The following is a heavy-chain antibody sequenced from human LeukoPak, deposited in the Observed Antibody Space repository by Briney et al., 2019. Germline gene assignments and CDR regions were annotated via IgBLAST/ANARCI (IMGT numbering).Heavy chain of an antibody. Sequence: GGSLRLSCAASGFTFSSYSMNWVRQAPGKGLEWVSSISSSSSYIYYADSVKGRFTISRDNAKNSLYLQMNSPRAEDTAVYYCARDSSLLMVYAIPAYYYGMDVWGQGTTVTVSS. D-gene: IGHD2-8*01. V-gene: IGHV3-21*01. J-gene: IGHJ6*02. CDR2: ISSSSSYI. CDR3: ARDSSLLMVYAIPAYYYGMDV. CDR1: GFTFSSYS.